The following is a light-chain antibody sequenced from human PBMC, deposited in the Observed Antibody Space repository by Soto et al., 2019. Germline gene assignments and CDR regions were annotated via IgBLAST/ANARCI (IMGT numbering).Light chain of an antibody. CDR1: QSVLYSSNNKNY. CDR2: SAS. Sequence: DIVMTQSPDSLAVSLGERATINCKSSQSVLYSSNNKNYLAWYQQKPGQPPKLLIYSASTRASGVPDRFSGSGSGTDFTLTSSSLQAEDVAVYYCQQYYSTPFTFGPGTKVDIK. V-gene: IGKV4-1*01. J-gene: IGKJ3*01. CDR3: QQYYSTPFT.